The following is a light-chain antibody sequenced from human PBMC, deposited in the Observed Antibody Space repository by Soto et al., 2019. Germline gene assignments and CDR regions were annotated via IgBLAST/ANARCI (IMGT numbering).Light chain of an antibody. J-gene: IGKJ4*01. V-gene: IGKV3-11*01. CDR1: QSVSTD. Sequence: EIVLTQSPATLSLSPGERATLSCRASQSVSTDFAWYQQKPGQAPRLLIYDASTRATGIPARFSGSGSATDFTLTSSSLEPEDVAIYYCQQRRNWPLTFGGGTKVEIK. CDR2: DAS. CDR3: QQRRNWPLT.